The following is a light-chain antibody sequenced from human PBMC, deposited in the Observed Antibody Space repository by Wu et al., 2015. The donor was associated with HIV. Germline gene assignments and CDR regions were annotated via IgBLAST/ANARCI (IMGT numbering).Light chain of an antibody. CDR1: QSVRNY. CDR2: DAS. J-gene: IGKJ3*01. V-gene: IGKV3-20*01. Sequence: EIVLTQSPATLSLSPGERATLSCRASQSVRNYLAWFQQKPGQAPRHLIYDASNRATGIPARFSGSGSGTDFTLTISRLEPEDFAVYYCQQYGSSPQGFGPGTKVDIK. CDR3: QQYGSSPQG.